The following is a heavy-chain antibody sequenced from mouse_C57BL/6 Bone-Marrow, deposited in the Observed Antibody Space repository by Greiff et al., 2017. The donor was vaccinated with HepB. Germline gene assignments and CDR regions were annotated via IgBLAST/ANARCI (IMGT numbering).Heavy chain of an antibody. J-gene: IGHJ1*03. V-gene: IGHV5-6*01. D-gene: IGHD2-5*01. CDR1: GFTFSSYG. CDR2: ISSGGRYT. Sequence: EVMLVESGGDLVKPGGSLKLSCAASGFTFSSYGMSWVRQTPDKRLEWVATISSGGRYTYYPDSVKGRFTISRDNAKNILYLQMSSLKSEDTAMYYCARQSYYSNYHWYFDVWGTGTTVTVSS. CDR3: ARQSYYSNYHWYFDV.